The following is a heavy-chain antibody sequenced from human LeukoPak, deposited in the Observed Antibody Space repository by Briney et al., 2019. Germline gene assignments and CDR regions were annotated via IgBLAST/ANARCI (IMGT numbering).Heavy chain of an antibody. V-gene: IGHV1-46*01. CDR3: ASFDYYDSSGYVSFDY. D-gene: IGHD3-22*01. Sequence: GASVKVSCKASGYTFTSYYIHWVRQAPGQGLEWMGIINPSGGSTTYAQKFQGRVAMTRDTSTSRVYMEVSSLRSEDTAVYYCASFDYYDSSGYVSFDYWGQGTLVTVSS. CDR2: INPSGGST. J-gene: IGHJ4*02. CDR1: GYTFTSYY.